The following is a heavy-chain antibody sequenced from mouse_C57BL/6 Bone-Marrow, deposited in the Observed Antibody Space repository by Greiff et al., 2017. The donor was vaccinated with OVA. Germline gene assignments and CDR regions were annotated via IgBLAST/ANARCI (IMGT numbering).Heavy chain of an antibody. CDR2: IYPRDGST. V-gene: IGHV1-78*01. Sequence: QVQLQQSDAELVKPGASVKISCKVSGYTFTDHTIHWMKQRPEQGLEWIGYIYPRDGSTKYNEKFKGKATLTAYKSSSTAYMQFSSLTSEDAAIYYCARGGLLLMDYWGKGTSVTVSS. CDR1: GYTFTDHT. CDR3: ARGGLLLMDY. J-gene: IGHJ4*01. D-gene: IGHD2-3*01.